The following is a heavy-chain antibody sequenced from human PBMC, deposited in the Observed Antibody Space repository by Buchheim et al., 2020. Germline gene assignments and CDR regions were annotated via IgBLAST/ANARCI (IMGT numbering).Heavy chain of an antibody. CDR2: ISSGSTVR. V-gene: IGHV3-11*01. D-gene: IGHD3-3*01. J-gene: IGHJ4*02. CDR1: GFNFSDYY. CDR3: ARTQLGSDFSSGESLLYFDS. Sequence: QVQLVESGGGLVKPGGSLRLSCAASGFNFSDYYMSWIRQAPGKGLEWLSYISSGSTVRDFADSVMGRFTISRDNAKNSLYLQLHSLRAEDTAVFYCARTQLGSDFSSGESLLYFDSWGQGT.